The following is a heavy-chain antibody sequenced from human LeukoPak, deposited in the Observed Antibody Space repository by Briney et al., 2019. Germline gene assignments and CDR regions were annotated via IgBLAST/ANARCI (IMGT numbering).Heavy chain of an antibody. Sequence: PSETLSLTCAVYGGSFSGYYWSWIRQPPGKGLEWIGEINHSGSTNYNPSLKSRVTISVATSKNQSSLKLSSVTAADTAVYYCARGLYGSGSYSYYYGMDVWGKGTTVTVSS. J-gene: IGHJ6*04. CDR2: INHSGST. CDR3: ARGLYGSGSYSYYYGMDV. CDR1: GGSFSGYY. V-gene: IGHV4-34*01. D-gene: IGHD3-10*01.